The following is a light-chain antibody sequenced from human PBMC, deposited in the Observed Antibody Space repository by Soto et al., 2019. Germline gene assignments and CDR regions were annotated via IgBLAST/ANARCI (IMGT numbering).Light chain of an antibody. CDR1: QSVGTN. J-gene: IGKJ2*01. V-gene: IGKV3D-15*01. CDR3: QQYDDWPFT. CDR2: SAS. Sequence: EIVMTKYPATLSMSPRERVTLSCRASQSVGTNLAWYQQKPGQAPRLLISSASIRANGIPARFSGSGSGTWFTLTISSLQSEDFAIYYCQQYDDWPFTFGQGTKLEIK.